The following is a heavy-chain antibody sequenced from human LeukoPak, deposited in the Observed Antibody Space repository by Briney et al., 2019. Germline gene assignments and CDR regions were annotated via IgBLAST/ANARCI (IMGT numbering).Heavy chain of an antibody. D-gene: IGHD6-19*01. J-gene: IGHJ4*02. CDR2: IKQDGSEK. Sequence: GGSLRLSCAASGFTFSSYWMSWVRQAPGKGLEWVANIKQDGSEKYYVDSVKGRFTISRDNAQNLLHLQMNSLRAEDTAVYYCARLSSGWYGDFDYWGQGTLVTVSS. CDR1: GFTFSSYW. CDR3: ARLSSGWYGDFDY. V-gene: IGHV3-7*03.